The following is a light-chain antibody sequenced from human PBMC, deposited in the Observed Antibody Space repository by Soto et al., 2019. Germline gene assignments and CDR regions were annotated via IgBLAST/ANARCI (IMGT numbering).Light chain of an antibody. CDR3: QQYASSPRT. CDR2: GAS. J-gene: IGKJ1*01. Sequence: EIVLTQSPGTLSLSPGERATLSCRASHSVSSSYLAWYQQKPGQAPSLLIYGASNRATGIPDRFSGSGSGTDFTLTISRLEPEDFAVYYCQQYASSPRTFGQGTKVEI. CDR1: HSVSSSY. V-gene: IGKV3-20*01.